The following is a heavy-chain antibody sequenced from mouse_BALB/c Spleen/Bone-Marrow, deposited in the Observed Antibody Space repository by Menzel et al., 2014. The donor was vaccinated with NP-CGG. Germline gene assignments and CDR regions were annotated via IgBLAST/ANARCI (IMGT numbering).Heavy chain of an antibody. CDR1: GFTFSNYG. D-gene: IGHD2-4*01. J-gene: IGHJ3*01. CDR3: ARHAYYDQTEVSFVY. Sequence: EVQLQESGGGLVKSGGSLKLSCAASGFTFSNYGMSWVRQTPEKRLKWVATISGGGSYTFYSDSVKGRFTISRDNAKNNLYLQLSSLRSEDTALYYCARHAYYDQTEVSFVYWGQGTLVTVSA. CDR2: ISGGGSYT. V-gene: IGHV5-9-2*01.